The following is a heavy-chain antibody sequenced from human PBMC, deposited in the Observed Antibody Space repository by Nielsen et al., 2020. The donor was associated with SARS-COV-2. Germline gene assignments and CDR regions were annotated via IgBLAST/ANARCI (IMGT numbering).Heavy chain of an antibody. J-gene: IGHJ6*03. V-gene: IGHV4-39*01. D-gene: IGHD2-2*02. CDR1: GGSISSSTHY. CDR2: VHYRGTA. CDR3: ARGDLVVVPSPLLGLGPIFYSFYLDV. Sequence: SETLSLTCTVSGGSISSSTHYWGWIRQPPGRGLEWIGSVHYRGTAYYNPSLKSRVTISVDTSKNQFSLKLSSVTAADTADYFCARGDLVVVPSPLLGLGPIFYSFYLDVWGKGTTVIVSS.